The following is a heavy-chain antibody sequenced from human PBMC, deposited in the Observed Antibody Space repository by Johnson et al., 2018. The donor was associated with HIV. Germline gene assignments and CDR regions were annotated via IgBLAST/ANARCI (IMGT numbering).Heavy chain of an antibody. CDR3: ARYAPYWRCGTCYSDAVDI. CDR1: GFTFSYYG. V-gene: IGHV3-30*02. D-gene: IGHD2-15*01. Sequence: QVQLVESGGGVVQPGGSLRLSCAAFGFTFSYYGMHWVRQAPGKGLEWVAFIRYDGDNKYYGDSVKGRFTISRDNSKDTLYLQMNSLRAEDTAVYDCARYAPYWRCGTCYSDAVDIWGQGTMVTVSS. J-gene: IGHJ3*02. CDR2: IRYDGDNK.